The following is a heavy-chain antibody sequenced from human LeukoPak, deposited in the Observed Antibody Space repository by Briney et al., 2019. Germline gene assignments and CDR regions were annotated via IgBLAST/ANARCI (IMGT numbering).Heavy chain of an antibody. CDR2: ISYDGSNK. Sequence: GGSLRLSCAASGFTFSSYGMHWVRQAPGKGLEWVAVISYDGSNKYYADSVKGRFTISRDNSKNTLYLQMNSLRAEDTAVYYRARDPYGSGSYFPSILYYYYYGMDVWGQGTTVTVSS. D-gene: IGHD3-10*01. CDR1: GFTFSSYG. CDR3: ARDPYGSGSYFPSILYYYYYGMDV. V-gene: IGHV3-30*03. J-gene: IGHJ6*02.